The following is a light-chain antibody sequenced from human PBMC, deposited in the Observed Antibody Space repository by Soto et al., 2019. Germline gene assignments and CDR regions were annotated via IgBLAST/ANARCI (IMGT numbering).Light chain of an antibody. Sequence: DIQMTQSPSSLSASVGDRVTIICRARQSIKRFLNWYQQKPGKAPKLLIYESSILQRGVPSRFSGNASGTEFALNISSLQPEDFAIYHCQQSYRPPTFGQGTRLEIQ. CDR2: ESS. V-gene: IGKV1-39*01. J-gene: IGKJ5*01. CDR1: QSIKRF. CDR3: QQSYRPPT.